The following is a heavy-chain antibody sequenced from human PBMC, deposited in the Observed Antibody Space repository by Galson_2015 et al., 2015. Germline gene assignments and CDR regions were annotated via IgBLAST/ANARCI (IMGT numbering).Heavy chain of an antibody. V-gene: IGHV1-3*01. J-gene: IGHJ6*03. Sequence: SVKVSCKASGYTFTSYAMHWVRQAPGQRLEWMGWINSGNGNTTYSQKFQGRVTITRDTSASTAYMELSSLRSEDTAVYYCARVLWFATKGYYYMDVWGKGTTVTVSS. CDR3: ARVLWFATKGYYYMDV. D-gene: IGHD3-10*01. CDR2: INSGNGNT. CDR1: GYTFTSYA.